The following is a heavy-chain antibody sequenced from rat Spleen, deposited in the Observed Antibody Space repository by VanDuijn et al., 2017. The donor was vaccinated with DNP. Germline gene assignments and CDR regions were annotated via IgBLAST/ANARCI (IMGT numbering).Heavy chain of an antibody. CDR1: GFTFSSYW. V-gene: IGHV5-58*01. CDR3: ARHYGGYLFYFDF. D-gene: IGHD1-11*01. J-gene: IGHJ2*01. Sequence: EVQLVESGGGLVQPGRSLKLSCVASGFTFSSYWMYWIRQAPGKGLEWVASINTDGGSTYYPDSVKGRFTISRDNAENTVYLHMNSLRSEDSATYFCARHYGGYLFYFDFWGQGVMVTVSS. CDR2: INTDGGST.